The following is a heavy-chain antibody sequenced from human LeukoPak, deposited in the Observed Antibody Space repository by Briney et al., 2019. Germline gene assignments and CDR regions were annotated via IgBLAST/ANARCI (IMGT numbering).Heavy chain of an antibody. CDR2: ISWNSGSI. Sequence: SLRLSCAASGFTFDDYAMHWVRQAPGKGLEWVSGISWNSGSIGYADSVKGRFTISRDNAKNSLYLQMNSLRAEDTALHYCAKASSVVYKSLISIDYWGQGTLVTVSS. CDR1: GFTFDDYA. V-gene: IGHV3-9*01. CDR3: AKASSVVYKSLISIDY. D-gene: IGHD3-22*01. J-gene: IGHJ4*02.